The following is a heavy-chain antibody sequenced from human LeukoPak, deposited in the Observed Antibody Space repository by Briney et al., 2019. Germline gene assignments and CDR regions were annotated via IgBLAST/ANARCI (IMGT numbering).Heavy chain of an antibody. CDR3: ARDDGRRVYYDFWSGYRSGLFY. V-gene: IGHV1-2*02. J-gene: IGHJ4*02. Sequence: ASVKVSCKASGYTFTGYYMHWVRQAPGQGLEWMGWINPNSGGTNYAQKFQGRVTMTRDTSISTAYMELSRLRSDDTAVYYCARDDGRRVYYDFWSGYRSGLFYWGQGTLVTVSS. D-gene: IGHD3-3*01. CDR2: INPNSGGT. CDR1: GYTFTGYY.